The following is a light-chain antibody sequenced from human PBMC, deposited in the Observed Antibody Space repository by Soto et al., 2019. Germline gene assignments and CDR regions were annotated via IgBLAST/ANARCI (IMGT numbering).Light chain of an antibody. CDR1: SSNIGSNT. V-gene: IGLV1-44*01. CDR3: AAWDDSLNGPNYV. J-gene: IGLJ1*01. Sequence: QSALTQPPSASGTPGQRVTISCSGSSSNIGSNTVNWYQQLPGTAPKLLIYSNNQRPSGVPDRFSGSKSGTSASLAISGLQSEDVADYYCAAWDDSLNGPNYVFGTGTKVTVL. CDR2: SNN.